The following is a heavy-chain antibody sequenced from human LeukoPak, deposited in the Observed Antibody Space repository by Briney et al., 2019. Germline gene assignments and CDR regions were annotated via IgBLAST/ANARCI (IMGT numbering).Heavy chain of an antibody. Sequence: GGSLRLSCAASGFTFSSYAMHWVRQAPGKGLEWVAVISYDGSNKYYADSVKGRFTISRDNSKNTLYLQMNSLRAEDTAVYYCARSREYSSSDPFDYWGQGTLVTVSS. CDR1: GFTFSSYA. J-gene: IGHJ4*02. CDR2: ISYDGSNK. CDR3: ARSREYSSSDPFDY. D-gene: IGHD6-6*01. V-gene: IGHV3-30-3*01.